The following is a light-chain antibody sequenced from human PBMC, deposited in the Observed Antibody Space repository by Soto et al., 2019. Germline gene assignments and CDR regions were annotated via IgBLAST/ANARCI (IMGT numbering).Light chain of an antibody. J-gene: IGKJ3*01. V-gene: IGKV4-1*01. Sequence: DIVMTQSPESLGVSLGERATINCRCSHTFLYSSNNKNYLAWYPQKPGQPPKVLIYWASTRESGVPDRFSGSGSGTDFTLTISSLQAEDVAVYYCQQYYSTPFTLGPGTKVDI. CDR2: WAS. CDR3: QQYYSTPFT. CDR1: HTFLYSSNNKNY.